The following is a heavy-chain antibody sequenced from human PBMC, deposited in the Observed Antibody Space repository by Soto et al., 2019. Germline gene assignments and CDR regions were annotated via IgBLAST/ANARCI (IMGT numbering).Heavy chain of an antibody. CDR3: ANLLCIKLSWLEVPAPV. Sequence: SETLSLTCTVSGGSVSSGSYYWSWIRQPPGKGLEWIGYIYYSGSTNYNPSLKSRVTISVDTSKNQFSLKLSSVTAADTAVYYCANLLCIKLSWLEVPAPVLGKGTTVTVSS. J-gene: IGHJ6*04. CDR1: GGSVSSGSYY. V-gene: IGHV4-61*01. CDR2: IYYSGST. D-gene: IGHD1-20*01.